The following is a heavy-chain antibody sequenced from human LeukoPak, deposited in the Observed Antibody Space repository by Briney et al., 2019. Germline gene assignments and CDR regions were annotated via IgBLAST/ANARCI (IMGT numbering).Heavy chain of an antibody. D-gene: IGHD5-18*01. CDR1: GGSISSYY. CDR3: ARVERYSYGLGGGYYYMDV. CDR2: IYYSEST. J-gene: IGHJ6*03. V-gene: IGHV4-59*01. Sequence: NPSETLSLTCTVSGGSISSYYWSWIRQPQGKGLEWIGYIYYSESTNYNPSLKSRVTISVDTSKNQFSLKLSSVTAADTAVYYCARVERYSYGLGGGYYYMDVWGKGTTVTVSS.